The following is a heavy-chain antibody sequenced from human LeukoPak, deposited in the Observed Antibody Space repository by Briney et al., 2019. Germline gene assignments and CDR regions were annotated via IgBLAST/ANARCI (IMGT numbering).Heavy chain of an antibody. V-gene: IGHV4-4*02. Sequence: SGTLSLTCAVSGGSISSSNWWSWVRQPPGKGLEWIGEIYHSGSTNYNPSLKSRVTISVDKSKNQFSLKLSSVTAADTAVYYCARQQEGGITYFDYWGQGTLVTVSS. CDR2: IYHSGST. J-gene: IGHJ4*02. D-gene: IGHD3-16*01. CDR3: ARQQEGGITYFDY. CDR1: GGSISSSNW.